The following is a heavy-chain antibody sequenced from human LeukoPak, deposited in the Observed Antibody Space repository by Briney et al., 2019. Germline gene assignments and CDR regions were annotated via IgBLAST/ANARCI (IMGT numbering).Heavy chain of an antibody. D-gene: IGHD1-26*01. V-gene: IGHV5-51*01. CDR1: GYRFASYW. CDR3: ARHYSGSYHSSLDY. CDR2: INPGDSDT. J-gene: IGHJ4*02. Sequence: GESLKISCKGSGYRFASYWIAWVRQMPGTGLEWMGIINPGDSDTRYSPSFQGQVTISADQSTSLQWSSLKASDTAMYYCARHYSGSYHSSLDYWGQGALVTVSS.